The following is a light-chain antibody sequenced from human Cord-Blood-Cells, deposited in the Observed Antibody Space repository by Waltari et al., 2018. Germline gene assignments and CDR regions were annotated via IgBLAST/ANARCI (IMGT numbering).Light chain of an antibody. J-gene: IGKJ5*01. V-gene: IGKV1-33*01. CDR2: DAS. CDR1: QDISNY. Sequence: DIQMTQSPSSLSASVGDRVTITCQVSQDISNYLNWYQQKPGKAPKHLIYDASNLETGVPSRFSGSGSGTDFTFTISSLQPEDIATYYCQQYDNPTITFGQGTRLEIK. CDR3: QQYDNPTIT.